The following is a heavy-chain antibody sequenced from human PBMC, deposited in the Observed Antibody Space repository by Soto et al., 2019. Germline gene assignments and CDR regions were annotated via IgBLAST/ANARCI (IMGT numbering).Heavy chain of an antibody. CDR2: ISDNSSVI. J-gene: IGHJ4*02. CDR3: ARDRDAYCSKGICSGYYFDY. Sequence: EVQLVDSGGGLVQPGGSLRLSCAASGFTFSTYSINWVRQAPGKGLEWISYISDNSSVIYYADAVKGRFTISRDNAKNSLYLQMNSLRDEDTAVYYCARDRDAYCSKGICSGYYFDYWGQGTLVTVSS. CDR1: GFTFSTYS. V-gene: IGHV3-48*02. D-gene: IGHD2-8*01.